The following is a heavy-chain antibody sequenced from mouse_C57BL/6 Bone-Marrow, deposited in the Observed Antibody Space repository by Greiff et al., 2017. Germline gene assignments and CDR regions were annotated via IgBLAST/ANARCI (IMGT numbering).Heavy chain of an antibody. D-gene: IGHD1-1*01. Sequence: EVQRVESGAELVRPGASVKLSCTASGFNIKDDYMHWVKQRPEQGLEWIGWLDPENGDTEYASKFQGKATITADTSSNTAYLQLSSLTSEDTAVYYCTTQSPYYYGSSYDYWGQGTTLTVSS. J-gene: IGHJ2*01. CDR3: TTQSPYYYGSSYDY. CDR2: LDPENGDT. V-gene: IGHV14-4*01. CDR1: GFNIKDDY.